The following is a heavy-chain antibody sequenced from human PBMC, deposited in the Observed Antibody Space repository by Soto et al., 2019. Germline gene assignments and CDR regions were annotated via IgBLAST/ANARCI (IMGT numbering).Heavy chain of an antibody. CDR1: GGSFSGYS. D-gene: IGHD4-4*01. V-gene: IGHV4-34*01. J-gene: IGHJ6*01. CDR3: ARVQSKIEHHFLAMDG. CDR2: INYSGFT. Sequence: SETLSLTCAVYGGSFSGYSCSWIRQPPGKGLEWIGEINYSGFTNYRPSLKSRVTLSLDTSKNQLSLNLTSVTAADTAVYYCARVQSKIEHHFLAMDGWRQGSKVNVYS.